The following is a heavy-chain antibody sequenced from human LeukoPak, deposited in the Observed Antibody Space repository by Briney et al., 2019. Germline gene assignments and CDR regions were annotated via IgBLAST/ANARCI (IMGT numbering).Heavy chain of an antibody. Sequence: SESLSLTCTVSGASISSGDYHWAWIRQPPGKGLEWIGSFSSSGSTFYNPSLKSRVTISADTSKNQFSLRLSSVTAADTAVHYCARISYRRFDYWGQGNLVTVSS. CDR3: ARISYRRFDY. J-gene: IGHJ4*02. V-gene: IGHV4-39*01. D-gene: IGHD4-11*01. CDR2: FSSSGST. CDR1: GASISSGDYH.